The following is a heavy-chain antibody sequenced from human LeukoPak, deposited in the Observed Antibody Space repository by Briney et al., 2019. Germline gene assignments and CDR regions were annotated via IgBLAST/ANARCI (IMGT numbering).Heavy chain of an antibody. Sequence: NSSETLSLTCAVYGGSFSGYYWSWIRQPPGKGLEWIGEINHSGSTNYNPSLKSRVTILVDMSKNQFSLNLSSVTAADTAVYYCARQGPYGSGSYWTDGYYFDYWGQGTLVTVSS. CDR2: INHSGST. V-gene: IGHV4-34*01. D-gene: IGHD3-10*01. CDR3: ARQGPYGSGSYWTDGYYFDY. CDR1: GGSFSGYY. J-gene: IGHJ4*02.